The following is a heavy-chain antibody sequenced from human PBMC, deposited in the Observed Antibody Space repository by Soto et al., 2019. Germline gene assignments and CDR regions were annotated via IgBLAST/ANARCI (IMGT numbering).Heavy chain of an antibody. CDR3: ARKVVVVASNNWFDP. CDR1: GFTFSSYS. Sequence: EVQLVESGGGLVKPGGSLRLSCAASGFTFSSYSMNWVRQAPGKGLEWVSSISSSSSYIYYADSVKGRFTISRDNAKNSLYLQMNSLRAEDTAVYYCARKVVVVASNNWFDPWGQGTLVTVSS. V-gene: IGHV3-21*01. J-gene: IGHJ5*02. CDR2: ISSSSSYI. D-gene: IGHD2-21*01.